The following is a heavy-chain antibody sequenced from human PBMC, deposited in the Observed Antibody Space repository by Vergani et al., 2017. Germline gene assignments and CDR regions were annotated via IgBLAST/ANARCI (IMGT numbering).Heavy chain of an antibody. V-gene: IGHV3-23*01. CDR2: ISASGAPP. CDR1: GFIFSTYA. CDR3: ARAYGRYDWFDY. Sequence: EVQLLESGGDLVQPGGSLRLSCTASGFIFSTYAMSWVRQAPGKGLEWVSGISASGAPPYYADSVKGRVTITRDNSKNTLYLQMNSLRVEDTAVYYWARAYGRYDWFDYWGQRTLVTVCS. J-gene: IGHJ4*01. D-gene: IGHD1-20*01.